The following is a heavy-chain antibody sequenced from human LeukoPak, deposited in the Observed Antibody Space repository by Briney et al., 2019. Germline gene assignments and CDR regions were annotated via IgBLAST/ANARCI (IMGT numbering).Heavy chain of an antibody. CDR1: GFTFSSYA. CDR3: ARRGSGSYPSYDY. V-gene: IGHV3-64*01. D-gene: IGHD3-10*01. Sequence: GGSLRLSCAASGFTFSSYAMHWVRQAPGKGLEYVSAISSNGGSTYYANSVKGRFTISRDNSKNSLYLQMNSLRAEDTAVYYCARRGSGSYPSYDYWGQGTLVTVSS. J-gene: IGHJ4*02. CDR2: ISSNGGST.